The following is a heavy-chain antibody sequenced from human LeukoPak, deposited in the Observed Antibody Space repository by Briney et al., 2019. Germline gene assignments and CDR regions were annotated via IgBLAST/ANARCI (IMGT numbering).Heavy chain of an antibody. CDR1: GFTFSDYS. CDR2: IGIDSGNT. J-gene: IGHJ4*02. CDR3: ARDRATVTGGGFDY. Sequence: GGSLRLSCAASGFTFSDYSMNWVRQAPGKGLEWISYIGIDSGNTNYADSVKGRFTISGDKAKNSLYLQMNSLRAEDTAVYYCARDRATVTGGGFDYWGQGTLVTVSS. D-gene: IGHD4-17*01. V-gene: IGHV3-48*01.